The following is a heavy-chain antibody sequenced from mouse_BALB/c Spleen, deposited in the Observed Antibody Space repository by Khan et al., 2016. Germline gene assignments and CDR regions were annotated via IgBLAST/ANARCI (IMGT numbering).Heavy chain of an antibody. CDR1: GYAFSSYW. V-gene: IGHV1-80*01. CDR3: AGGTPLAY. Sequence: QVQLKESGAELVRPGFSVKISCKAGGYAFSSYWMNWVKQRPGQGLEWIGQIYPGDGDTHYNGKFKGKATLTADKSSSTAYMQLSRLTSEDSAVXFCAGGTPLAYWGQGTLVTVSA. CDR2: IYPGDGDT. D-gene: IGHD2-14*01. J-gene: IGHJ3*01.